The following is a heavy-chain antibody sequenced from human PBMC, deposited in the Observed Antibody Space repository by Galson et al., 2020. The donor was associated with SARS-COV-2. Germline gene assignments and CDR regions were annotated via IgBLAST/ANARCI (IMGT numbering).Heavy chain of an antibody. CDR1: GFSLNTSGVG. J-gene: IGHJ5*02. CDR3: ARRRAGWEIWFDT. Sequence: SGPTLVKPKQPPTPTCPFSGFSLNTSGVGVGWIRQPPGKALAWLPLTIWNNDKRYRPFLKTRLTITKDTSKNRVVLTMTNMDPADTATYYCARRRAGWEIWFDTWGQGTLVTVSS. D-gene: IGHD1-26*01. CDR2: TIWNNDK. V-gene: IGHV2-5*01.